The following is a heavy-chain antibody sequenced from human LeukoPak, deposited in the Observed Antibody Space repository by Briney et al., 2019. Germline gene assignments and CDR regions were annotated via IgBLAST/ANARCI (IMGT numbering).Heavy chain of an antibody. Sequence: SETLSLTCAVYGGSFSGYYWSWIRQPPGKGLEWIGEINHSGSTNYNPSLKSRVTISVDTSKNQFSLKLSSVTAADTAVYYCARDKGGSYLSLGWFDPWGQGTLVTVSS. V-gene: IGHV4-34*01. CDR3: ARDKGGSYLSLGWFDP. CDR1: GGSFSGYY. D-gene: IGHD1-26*01. J-gene: IGHJ5*02. CDR2: INHSGST.